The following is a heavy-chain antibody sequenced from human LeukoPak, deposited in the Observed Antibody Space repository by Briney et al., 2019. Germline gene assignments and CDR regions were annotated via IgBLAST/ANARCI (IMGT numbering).Heavy chain of an antibody. CDR3: ASSPTLYYYDSSGYSQKGETIFDY. CDR2: INHSGST. D-gene: IGHD3-22*01. V-gene: IGHV4-34*01. CDR1: GGSFSGYY. Sequence: SETLSLTCAVYGGSFSGYYWSWIRQPPGKGLEWIGEINHSGSTNYNPSLKSRVTISVDKSKNQFSLKLSSVTAADTAVYYCASSPTLYYYDSSGYSQKGETIFDYWGQGTLVTVSS. J-gene: IGHJ4*02.